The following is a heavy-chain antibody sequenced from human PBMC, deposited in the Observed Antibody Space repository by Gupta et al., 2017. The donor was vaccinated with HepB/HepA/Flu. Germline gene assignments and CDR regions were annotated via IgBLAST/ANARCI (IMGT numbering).Heavy chain of an antibody. CDR3: ARHAFLFDP. CDR1: GVSISSHY. Sequence: QVQLQESGPGLVKPSETLSLTCTVSGVSISSHYWSWIRQAPGKGLEWIGYISNNGRTNYNPSLKSRVTISEDTSKNQFSLKLSSVTAADTARYYCARHAFLFDPWGQGTLVTVSS. CDR2: ISNNGRT. V-gene: IGHV4-59*08. J-gene: IGHJ5*02.